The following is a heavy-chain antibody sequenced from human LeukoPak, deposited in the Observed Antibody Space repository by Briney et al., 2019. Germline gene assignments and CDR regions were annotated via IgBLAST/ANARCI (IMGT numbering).Heavy chain of an antibody. CDR1: GFRFSSYG. CDR2: IRSKANSYAT. J-gene: IGHJ4*02. CDR3: TREFKMATMY. V-gene: IGHV3-73*01. D-gene: IGHD5-24*01. Sequence: PGGSLRLSCAASGFRFSSYGLHWVRQASGKGLEWVGRIRSKANSYATAYAASVKGRFTISRDDSKNTAYLQMNSLKTEDTAVYYCTREFKMATMYWGQGTLVTVSS.